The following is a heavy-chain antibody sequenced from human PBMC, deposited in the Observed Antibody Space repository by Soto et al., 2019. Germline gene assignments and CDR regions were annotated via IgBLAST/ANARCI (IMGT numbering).Heavy chain of an antibody. CDR3: VRDSSDYYGFDY. Sequence: QITLKESGPTLVKPTQTLTLTCTFSGFSLSTSGVAVGWIRQPPGKALEWLALIYWDDDKRYSPSLKSRLSITKDTSKNQVVLTMTNMDSVDTATYYCVRDSSDYYGFDYWGRGILVTVSS. V-gene: IGHV2-5*02. CDR2: IYWDDDK. CDR1: GFSLSTSGVA. J-gene: IGHJ4*02. D-gene: IGHD6-19*01.